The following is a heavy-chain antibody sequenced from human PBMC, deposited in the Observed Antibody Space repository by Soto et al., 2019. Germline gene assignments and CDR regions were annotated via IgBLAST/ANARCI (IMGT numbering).Heavy chain of an antibody. CDR3: AKSHFRITMVRGVDY. D-gene: IGHD3-10*01. CDR1: GFTFDDYA. Sequence: EVQLVESGGGLVQPGRSLRLSCAASGFTFDDYAMHWVRQAPGKGLEWVSGISWNSGSIGYADSVKGRFTISRDNAKNSLYLQMNRLRAEDTALYYCAKSHFRITMVRGVDYWGQGTLVTVSS. J-gene: IGHJ4*02. V-gene: IGHV3-9*01. CDR2: ISWNSGSI.